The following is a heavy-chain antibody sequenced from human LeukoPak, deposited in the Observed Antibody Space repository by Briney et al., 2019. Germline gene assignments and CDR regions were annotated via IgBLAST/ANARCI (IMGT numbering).Heavy chain of an antibody. CDR1: GGCISSYY. D-gene: IGHD3-22*01. CDR2: IYYSGST. J-gene: IGHJ3*02. CDR3: ARHHSDYYDSSGYGDDAFDI. V-gene: IGHV4-59*08. Sequence: SETLSLTCTVSGGCISSYYWSWIRQPPGKGLEWIGYIYYSGSTNYNPSLKSRVTISVDTSKNQFSLKLSSVTAADTAVYYCARHHSDYYDSSGYGDDAFDIWGQGTMVTVSS.